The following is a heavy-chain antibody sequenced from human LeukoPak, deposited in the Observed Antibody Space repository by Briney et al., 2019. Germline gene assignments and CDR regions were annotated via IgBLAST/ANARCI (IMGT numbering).Heavy chain of an antibody. V-gene: IGHV3-23*01. CDR3: AKGIYSSGWSYFDY. CDR2: LSGSGITT. CDR1: GFTFSNSA. J-gene: IGHJ4*01. Sequence: GGSLRLSCAASGFTFSNSAMSWVRQAPGKGLEWVSTLSGSGITTYYADSVKGRLTISRDNSKNTLYLRMNSLRAEDTAVYYCAKGIYSSGWSYFDYWGHGTLVTVSS. D-gene: IGHD6-19*01.